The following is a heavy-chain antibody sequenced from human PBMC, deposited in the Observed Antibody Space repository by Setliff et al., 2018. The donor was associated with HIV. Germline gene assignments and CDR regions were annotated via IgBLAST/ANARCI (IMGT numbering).Heavy chain of an antibody. Sequence: ASVKVSCKASGYTFTSYAIHWVRQAPGQGLEWLGMVNPSGGSTAYAQKFQGRVTMTRDTSTNTVYMDLSGLRSDDTAVYYCATAPTMKVVYSGFWGQGTLVTVSS. D-gene: IGHD3-22*01. CDR2: VNPSGGST. V-gene: IGHV1-46*01. CDR3: ATAPTMKVVYSGF. CDR1: GYTFTSYA. J-gene: IGHJ4*02.